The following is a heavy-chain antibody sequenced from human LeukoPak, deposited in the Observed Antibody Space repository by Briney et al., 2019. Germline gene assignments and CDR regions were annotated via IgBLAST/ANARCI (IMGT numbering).Heavy chain of an antibody. CDR1: GGSISSYY. CDR2: IYYSGST. CDR3: ARILSSGWGELGY. D-gene: IGHD6-19*01. Sequence: SETLSLTCTVSGGSISSYYWSWIRQPPGKGLEWIGYIYYSGSTNYNPSLKSRVTISVDTSKNQFSLKLSSVTAADTAVYYCARILSSGWGELGYWGQGTLVTVSS. J-gene: IGHJ4*02. V-gene: IGHV4-59*01.